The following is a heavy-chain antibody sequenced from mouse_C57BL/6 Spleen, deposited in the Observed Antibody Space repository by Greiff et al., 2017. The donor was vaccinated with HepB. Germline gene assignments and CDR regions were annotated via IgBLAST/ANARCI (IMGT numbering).Heavy chain of an antibody. Sequence: EVKLMESGPELVKPGASVKISCKASGYSFTGYYMNWVKQSPEKSLEWIGEINPSTGGTTYNQKFKAKATLTVDKSSSTAYMQLKSLTSEDSAVYYCARSGPWFAYWGQGTLVTVSA. CDR2: INPSTGGT. CDR3: ARSGPWFAY. V-gene: IGHV1-42*01. CDR1: GYSFTGYY. J-gene: IGHJ3*01.